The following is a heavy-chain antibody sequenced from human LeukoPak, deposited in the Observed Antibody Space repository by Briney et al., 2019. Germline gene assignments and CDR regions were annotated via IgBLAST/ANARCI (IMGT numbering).Heavy chain of an antibody. J-gene: IGHJ3*02. D-gene: IGHD2-2*01. CDR2: IFYSGGS. Sequence: SETLSLTCTVSGGSISSYYWTWIWQPPGKGLEWIGYIFYSGGSNYNPSLKSRVTISVDTSKNHFSLKLSSVTAADTAVYYCARPGSTFDIWGQGTMVSVSS. CDR1: GGSISSYY. CDR3: ARPGSTFDI. V-gene: IGHV4-59*08.